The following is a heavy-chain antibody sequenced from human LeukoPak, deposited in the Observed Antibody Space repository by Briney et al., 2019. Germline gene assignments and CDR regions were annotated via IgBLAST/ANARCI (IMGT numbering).Heavy chain of an antibody. CDR1: GGSISSYY. CDR3: ATHPMGDAFDI. V-gene: IGHV4-4*09. CDR2: IYTSGST. J-gene: IGHJ3*02. Sequence: SETLSLTCTVSGGSISSYYWSWIRQPSGKGLEWTGYIYTSGSTNYNPSLKSRVTISVDTSKNQFSLKLSSVTAADTAVYYCATHPMGDAFDIWGQGTMVTVSS. D-gene: IGHD3-10*01.